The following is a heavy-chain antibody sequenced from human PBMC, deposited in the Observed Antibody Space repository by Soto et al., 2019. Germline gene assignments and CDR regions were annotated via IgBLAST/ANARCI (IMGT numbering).Heavy chain of an antibody. CDR1: GYTFTRYY. CDR2: INPSGGST. Sequence: ASVKVSCKASGYTFTRYYMHWVRQAPGQGLEWMGIINPSGGSTTYAQKFQGRVTMTRDTSTSTVYMELSSLRSEDTAVYYCARSAVIGYYYYGMDVWGKGATVTVSS. D-gene: IGHD2-2*02. CDR3: ARSAVIGYYYYGMDV. J-gene: IGHJ6*04. V-gene: IGHV1-46*01.